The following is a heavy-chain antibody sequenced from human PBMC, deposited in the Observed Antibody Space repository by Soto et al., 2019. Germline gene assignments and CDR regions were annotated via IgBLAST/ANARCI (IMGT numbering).Heavy chain of an antibody. CDR2: IWYDGSNK. D-gene: IGHD5-18*01. CDR3: ARDLYSYRTSFYYYMDV. Sequence: GGSLRLSCAASGFTFSSYGMHWVRQAPGKGLEWVAVIWYDGSNKYYADSVKGRFTISRDNSKNTLYLQMNSLRAEDTAVYYCARDLYSYRTSFYYYMDVWGKGTTVTVSS. J-gene: IGHJ6*03. CDR1: GFTFSSYG. V-gene: IGHV3-33*01.